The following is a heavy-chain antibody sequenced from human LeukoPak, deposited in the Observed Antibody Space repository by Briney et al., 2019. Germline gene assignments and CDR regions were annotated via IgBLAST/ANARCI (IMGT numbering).Heavy chain of an antibody. CDR2: INSRGSNE. V-gene: IGHV3-21*01. CDR3: AREGSIVPHQDLDS. Sequence: GGSLRLSCTASGFTFRTYSMNWVRQAPGKGLEWVSSINSRGSNEYYADSVKGRFTISRDNAKNSLYLQMNSLRAEDTAVYYCAREGSIVPHQDLDSWGQGTLVTVSS. D-gene: IGHD2-8*01. J-gene: IGHJ4*02. CDR1: GFTFRTYS.